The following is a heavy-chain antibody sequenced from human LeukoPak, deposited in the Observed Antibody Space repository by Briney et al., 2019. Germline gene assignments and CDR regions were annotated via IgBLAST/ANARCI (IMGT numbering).Heavy chain of an antibody. CDR3: AKGKINHDGAFDI. CDR2: ISDSGGST. CDR1: GFTFSSYA. D-gene: IGHD1-14*01. Sequence: QAGGSLRLSCAASGFTFSSYAMSWVRQAPGKGLEWVSSISDSGGSTHYAESVRGRFSLSRDNFEKTLHLQMNRLRAEDTAVYYCAKGKINHDGAFDIWGQGTRVIVAS. V-gene: IGHV3-23*01. J-gene: IGHJ3*02.